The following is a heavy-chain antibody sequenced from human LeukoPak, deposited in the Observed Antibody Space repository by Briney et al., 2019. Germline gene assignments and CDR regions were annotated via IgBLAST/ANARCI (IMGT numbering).Heavy chain of an antibody. D-gene: IGHD1-26*01. CDR3: ARQVGATSYYYYGLDV. Sequence: SETLSLTCSVSGGSISSSRYYWGWIRQSPGKGLEWIGSIYYSGSTYYNPSLKSRVTMSVDTSKNQFSLKLSSVTAADTAVYYCARQVGATSYYYYGLDVWGQGTTVTVSS. J-gene: IGHJ6*02. CDR1: GGSISSSRYY. V-gene: IGHV4-39*01. CDR2: IYYSGST.